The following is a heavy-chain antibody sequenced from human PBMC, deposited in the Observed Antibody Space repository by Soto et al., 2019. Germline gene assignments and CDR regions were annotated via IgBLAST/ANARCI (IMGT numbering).Heavy chain of an antibody. CDR3: ARQWLGDAFDI. Sequence: TLSLTCAVSGASISSGGYSWTWIRQPPGKGLEWIGYIYHSGSTYYNPSLKSRVTISVDRSKNQFSLKLSSVTAADTAVYYCARQWLGDAFDIWGQGTMVTVSS. D-gene: IGHD6-19*01. CDR2: IYHSGST. V-gene: IGHV4-30-2*01. CDR1: GASISSGGYS. J-gene: IGHJ3*02.